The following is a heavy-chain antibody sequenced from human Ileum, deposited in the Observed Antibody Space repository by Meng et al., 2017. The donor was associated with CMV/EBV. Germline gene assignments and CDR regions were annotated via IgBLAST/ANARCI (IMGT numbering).Heavy chain of an antibody. CDR3: AREYSSFDY. CDR2: ISYGGYT. J-gene: IGHJ4*01. CDR1: GGSITSYY. Sequence: SETLSLTCTVSGGSITSYYWSWIRQPPGKGLEWIGYISYGGYTNYNPSLESRVTISTDTSKSQFSLKVTSVTTADTAVYYCAREYSSFDYWGLGTLVTVSS. D-gene: IGHD5-18*01. V-gene: IGHV4-59*01.